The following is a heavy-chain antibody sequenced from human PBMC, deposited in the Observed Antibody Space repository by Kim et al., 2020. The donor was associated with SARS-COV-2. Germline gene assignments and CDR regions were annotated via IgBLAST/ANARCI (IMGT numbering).Heavy chain of an antibody. Sequence: SETLSLTCAVYGGSFSGYYWSWIRQPPGKGLEWIGEINHSGSTNYNPSLKSRVTISVDTSKNQFSLKLSSVTAADTAVYYCARGLGSLIAAAARRNWYFDLWGRGTLVTVSS. D-gene: IGHD6-13*01. CDR1: GGSFSGYY. CDR3: ARGLGSLIAAAARRNWYFDL. J-gene: IGHJ2*01. V-gene: IGHV4-34*01. CDR2: INHSGST.